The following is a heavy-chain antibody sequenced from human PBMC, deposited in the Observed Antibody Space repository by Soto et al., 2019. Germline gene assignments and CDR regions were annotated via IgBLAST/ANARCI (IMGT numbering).Heavy chain of an antibody. D-gene: IGHD1-26*01. CDR2: INHSGST. CDR1: GGSFSGYY. V-gene: IGHV4-34*01. CDR3: ARGLIVGATKSGRYYYYGMDV. J-gene: IGHJ6*02. Sequence: SETLSLTCAVYGGSFSGYYWSWIRQPPGKGLEWIGEINHSGSTNYNPSLKSRVTISVDTPKNQFSLKLSSVTAADTAVYYCARGLIVGATKSGRYYYYGMDVWGQGTTVTVSS.